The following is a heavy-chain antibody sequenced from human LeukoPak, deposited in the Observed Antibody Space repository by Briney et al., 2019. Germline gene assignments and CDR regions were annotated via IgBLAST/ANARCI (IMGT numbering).Heavy chain of an antibody. Sequence: SVKVSCKASRGTLSSYATSWVRQAPERGVEWVGGIIPIFGTANYAQKFRDGATITADESTRTAYMKLSSLRSEDTAISYCARHRGSSSWYGVREAEYFQHWGQGTLVTVSS. V-gene: IGHV1-69*01. CDR3: ARHRGSSSWYGVREAEYFQH. D-gene: IGHD6-13*01. J-gene: IGHJ1*01. CDR2: IIPIFGTA. CDR1: RGTLSSYA.